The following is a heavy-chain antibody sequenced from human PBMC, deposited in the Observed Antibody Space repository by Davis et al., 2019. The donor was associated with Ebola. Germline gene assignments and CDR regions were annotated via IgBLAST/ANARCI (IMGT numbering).Heavy chain of an antibody. CDR1: GGSINNYY. V-gene: IGHV4-59*01. CDR2: IYNSRFS. CDR3: ARGSLWWGDSSGYYFDY. Sequence: MPSETMSLTCTVSGGSINNYYWSWIRQSPEKGLEWIGYIYNSRFSVYNPSLRSRVNMSVDPSKSQVSLSLSSVTAADTAVYYCARGSLWWGDSSGYYFDYWGQGTLVTVSS. J-gene: IGHJ4*02. D-gene: IGHD3-22*01.